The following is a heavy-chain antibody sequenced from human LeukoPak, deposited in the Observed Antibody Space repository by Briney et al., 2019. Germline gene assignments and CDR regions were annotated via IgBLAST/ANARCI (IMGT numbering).Heavy chain of an antibody. CDR1: GFTLSNYW. Sequence: PGGSLRLSCAASGFTLSNYWMTWVRQVPGGGPEWVANVNRDGSETYYLDSVKGRFTISKDNAKNSLYLQMNSLRAEDTALYHCARNNGMDVWGQGTTVIVSS. CDR3: ARNNGMDV. J-gene: IGHJ6*02. V-gene: IGHV3-7*03. CDR2: VNRDGSET.